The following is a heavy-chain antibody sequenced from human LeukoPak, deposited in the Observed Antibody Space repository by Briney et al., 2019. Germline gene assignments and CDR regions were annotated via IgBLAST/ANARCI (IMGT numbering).Heavy chain of an antibody. V-gene: IGHV3-7*01. CDR2: INQGRSEK. CDR3: ARLIGDRTIYDY. J-gene: IGHJ4*02. CDR1: GFTFRTYW. D-gene: IGHD6-6*01. Sequence: GGALRLSCAASGFTFRTYWMSRVRQAPGKGLEWVASINQGRSEKYYVESVKGRFTISRDNAMNSFFLQMNSLRAEDTAVYYCARLIGDRTIYDYWGQGTLVTVSS.